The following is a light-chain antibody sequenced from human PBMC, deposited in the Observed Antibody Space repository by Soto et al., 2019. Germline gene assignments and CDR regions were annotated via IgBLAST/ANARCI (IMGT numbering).Light chain of an antibody. CDR1: QTVSSK. CDR3: HQRKSWPRT. J-gene: IGKJ1*01. Sequence: EIVLTQSPATLSSSPGERATLSGRASQTVSSKLAWYQHKPGQAPRLLIYDTSNRATGIPARFSGSGSGTDFTLTISSLEPEDFAVYYCHQRKSWPRTFGQGTKVDIK. V-gene: IGKV3-11*01. CDR2: DTS.